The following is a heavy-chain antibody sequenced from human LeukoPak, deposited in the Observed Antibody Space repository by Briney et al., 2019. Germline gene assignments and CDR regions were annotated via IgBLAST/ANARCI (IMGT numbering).Heavy chain of an antibody. D-gene: IGHD6-13*01. Sequence: GRSLRLSCAASGFTLTSYEMNWVRQAPGKGLEWVAYISVSGSTIYYADSVKGRFTISRDNAKNSLYLQMNSLRAEDTAVYYCARAPYSSSWPGDEYFQHWGQGTLVTVSS. CDR3: ARAPYSSSWPGDEYFQH. V-gene: IGHV3-48*03. CDR1: GFTLTSYE. CDR2: ISVSGSTI. J-gene: IGHJ1*01.